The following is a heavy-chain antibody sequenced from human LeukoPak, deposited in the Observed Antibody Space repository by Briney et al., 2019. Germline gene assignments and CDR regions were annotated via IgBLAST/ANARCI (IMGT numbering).Heavy chain of an antibody. CDR1: GGSISSYY. Sequence: PSETLSLTCTVSGGSISSYYWGWIRQPPGKGLEWIGSIYYSGSTYYNPSLKSRVTISVDTSKNQFSLGLSSVTAADTAVYYCARGVAVPGAAYWGQGTLVTVSS. CDR3: ARGVAVPGAAY. D-gene: IGHD6-19*01. CDR2: IYYSGST. J-gene: IGHJ4*02. V-gene: IGHV4-39*01.